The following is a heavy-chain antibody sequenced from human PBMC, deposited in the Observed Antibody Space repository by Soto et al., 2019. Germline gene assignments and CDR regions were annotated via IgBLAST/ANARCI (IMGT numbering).Heavy chain of an antibody. CDR2: ISGSGGST. CDR1: GFNFRIFA. Sequence: VGSLRLSCAASGFNFRIFAMRWVRQSPGKGLEWVSTISGSGGSTYYADAVKGRFTISRDNSMGTLYLQMKSLRVEDTAIYYCAKEVSLGSTVDLGYWGQGALVTVSS. D-gene: IGHD7-27*01. V-gene: IGHV3-23*01. CDR3: AKEVSLGSTVDLGY. J-gene: IGHJ4*02.